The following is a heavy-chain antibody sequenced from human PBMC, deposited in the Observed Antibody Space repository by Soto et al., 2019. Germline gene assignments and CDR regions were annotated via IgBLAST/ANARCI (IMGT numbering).Heavy chain of an antibody. CDR3: ARRGSS. J-gene: IGHJ3*01. CDR2: IHPAGQPI. D-gene: IGHD2-2*01. Sequence: DVQLVESGGGLVQPGGSLRLSCVASGFTFSSSEMYWVRQAPGKGLDWVSYIHPAGQPIFYADSVKGRFTISRDNAKNSVYLQMNSLRAEDTAVYYCARRGSSWGQGTMVTVSS. V-gene: IGHV3-48*03. CDR1: GFTFSSSE.